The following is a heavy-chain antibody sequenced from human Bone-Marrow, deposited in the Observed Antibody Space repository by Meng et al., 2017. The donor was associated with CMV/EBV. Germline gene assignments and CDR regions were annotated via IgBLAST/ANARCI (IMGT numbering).Heavy chain of an antibody. J-gene: IGHJ6*01. CDR2: ISYDGSNK. V-gene: IGHV3-30-3*01. CDR3: ARDSTIVGVKGYYYGMDV. Sequence: GGSLRLSCAASGFTFSSYAMHLVRQAPGKGLEWVAVISYDGSNKYYADSVKGRFTISRDNSKNTLYLQMNSLRAEDTAVYYCARDSTIVGVKGYYYGMDVWGQGTTVTVSS. D-gene: IGHD1-26*01. CDR1: GFTFSSYA.